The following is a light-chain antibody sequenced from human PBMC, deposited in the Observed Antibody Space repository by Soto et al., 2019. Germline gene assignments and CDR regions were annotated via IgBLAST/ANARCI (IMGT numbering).Light chain of an antibody. Sequence: QSALTQPASVSGSPGQSITISCTGTSSDVGGYNYVSWYQQHPGKAPKLMIYDVSNRPSGVSNRFSGSKSGNTASLTISGLQAEDEADYYCSSYTSSSTLYVFGTXXKVTVL. CDR2: DVS. J-gene: IGLJ1*01. CDR3: SSYTSSSTLYV. V-gene: IGLV2-14*01. CDR1: SSDVGGYNY.